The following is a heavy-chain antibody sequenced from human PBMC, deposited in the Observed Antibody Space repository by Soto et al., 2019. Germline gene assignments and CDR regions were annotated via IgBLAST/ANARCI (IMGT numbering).Heavy chain of an antibody. J-gene: IGHJ4*02. V-gene: IGHV3-48*02. CDR2: INSGSSSI. Sequence: EVQLVESGGGLVQPGGSLRRSCAASGFTFSYNSMNWVRQAPGKGLEWVSYINSGSSSIYYADSVKGRFTISRDNAKNSLYLQMNSLRDEDTAVYFCARGRAGYGGNLDYWGQGTLVTVSS. CDR1: GFTFSYNS. CDR3: ARGRAGYGGNLDY. D-gene: IGHD5-12*01.